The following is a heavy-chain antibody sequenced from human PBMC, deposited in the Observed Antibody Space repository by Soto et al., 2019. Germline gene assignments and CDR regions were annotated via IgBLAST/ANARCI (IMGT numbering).Heavy chain of an antibody. V-gene: IGHV3-23*01. CDR1: GFTFSSYA. CDR2: ISDSGDNT. Sequence: GGSLRLSCAASGFTFSSYAMSWVRQAPGKGLEWVSSISDSGDNTYYADSVKGRFTISRDNSKNTLYLEMNSLRADDTAVYSCAKAAYYDFWSGYSAFDHWGQGT. D-gene: IGHD3-3*01. CDR3: AKAAYYDFWSGYSAFDH. J-gene: IGHJ4*02.